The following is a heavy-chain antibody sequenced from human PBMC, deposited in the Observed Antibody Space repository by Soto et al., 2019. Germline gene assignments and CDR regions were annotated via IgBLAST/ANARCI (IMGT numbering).Heavy chain of an antibody. V-gene: IGHV1-18*01. Sequence: QVKLVQSGTEVKKPGASVKVSCKTSGYTFTSYGITWVRQAPGQGLEWMGWINTYNGDRGYVQKFQGRLTVTADTSTSTAYMELRSLRSDDTAVYYCGRRGLDYWGQGTLVTVSS. CDR1: GYTFTSYG. J-gene: IGHJ4*02. CDR3: GRRGLDY. CDR2: INTYNGDR.